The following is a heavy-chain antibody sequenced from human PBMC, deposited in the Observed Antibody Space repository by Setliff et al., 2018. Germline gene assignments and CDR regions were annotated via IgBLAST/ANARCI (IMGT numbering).Heavy chain of an antibody. CDR3: ATFRGYTYGYDY. Sequence: GASVKVSCKPSAYTFDKNAISWVRQAPGQGLKWMGWMSVYSGNTIYAQNFQGRVTMTTDASTNTAYMELRSLGSDDTAVYYCATFRGYTYGYDYWGQGTLVTVSS. CDR1: AYTFDKNA. V-gene: IGHV1-18*01. J-gene: IGHJ4*02. D-gene: IGHD5-18*01. CDR2: MSVYSGNT.